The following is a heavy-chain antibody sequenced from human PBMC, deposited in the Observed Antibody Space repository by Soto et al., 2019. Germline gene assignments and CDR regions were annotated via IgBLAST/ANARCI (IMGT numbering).Heavy chain of an antibody. CDR2: IIGSGDMT. J-gene: IGHJ4*02. Sequence: EVQLLVSGGGLVQPGGSLRLSCAASVFTFSSYAMSWVRQAPGKGLEWVSDIIGSGDMTFYADSVKGRFTISRDNSKNTLYLQMSSLRAGDSAVYYCAKGGTGTAGFYWGQATLVTVSS. CDR1: VFTFSSYA. V-gene: IGHV3-23*01. CDR3: AKGGTGTAGFY. D-gene: IGHD1-7*01.